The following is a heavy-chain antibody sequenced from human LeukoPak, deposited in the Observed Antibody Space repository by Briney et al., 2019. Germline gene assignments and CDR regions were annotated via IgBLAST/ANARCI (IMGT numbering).Heavy chain of an antibody. J-gene: IGHJ3*02. CDR3: ARGGLRFLEWPPHAFDI. V-gene: IGHV4-59*01. CDR2: IYYSGST. D-gene: IGHD3-3*01. Sequence: SSETLFLTCTVSGGSISSYYWSWIRQPPGKGLEWIGYIYYSGSTNYNPSLKSRVTISVDTSKNQFSLKLSSVTAADTAVYYCARGGLRFLEWPPHAFDIWGQGTMVTVSS. CDR1: GGSISSYY.